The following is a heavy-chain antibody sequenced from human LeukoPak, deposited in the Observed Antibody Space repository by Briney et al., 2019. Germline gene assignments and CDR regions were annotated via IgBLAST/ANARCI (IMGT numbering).Heavy chain of an antibody. J-gene: IGHJ4*02. CDR1: GSTFSSHT. Sequence: GGSLRLSCAASGSTFSSHTMNRVRQAPGKGLEWVSYISNTGSVIYYADSVKGRFTISRDNAKNSLYLQMNSLRAEDTAVYYCARDPPVVPAAQADYWGQGTLVTVSS. CDR3: ARDPPVVPAAQADY. CDR2: ISNTGSVI. D-gene: IGHD2-2*01. V-gene: IGHV3-48*04.